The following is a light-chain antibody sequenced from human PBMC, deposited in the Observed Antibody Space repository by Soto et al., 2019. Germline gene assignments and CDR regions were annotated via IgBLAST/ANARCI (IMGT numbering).Light chain of an antibody. J-gene: IGKJ5*01. Sequence: EIVLTQSPATLSLSPGEIATLSFRASQSVSSRLAWYQQKPGQAPRLLIYDVSNRVTGIPARFSGSGSGTDFTLTISSLEPEDFAVYYCQQRDYWQVTFGQGTRLEIK. V-gene: IGKV3-11*01. CDR1: QSVSSR. CDR3: QQRDYWQVT. CDR2: DVS.